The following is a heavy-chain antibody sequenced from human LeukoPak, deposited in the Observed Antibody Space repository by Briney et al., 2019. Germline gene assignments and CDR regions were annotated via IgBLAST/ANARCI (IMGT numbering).Heavy chain of an antibody. J-gene: IGHJ4*02. CDR2: MNPNSDNT. CDR1: GYTFTNYD. CDR3: ARCATPRIACYDF. Sequence: ASVKVSCKASGYTFTNYDINWVRQATGQGLEWMGWMNPNSDNTGYAQKFQGRVTINRNTSISTAYMELSSLRSEDTAVYYCARCATPRIACYDFWGQGTLVTVSS. V-gene: IGHV1-8*02. D-gene: IGHD2-2*01.